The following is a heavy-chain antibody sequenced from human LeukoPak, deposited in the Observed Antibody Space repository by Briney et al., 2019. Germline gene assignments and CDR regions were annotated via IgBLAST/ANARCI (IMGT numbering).Heavy chain of an antibody. V-gene: IGHV3-30*04. CDR3: AGLDTALVLDYVDY. CDR1: GFTFSSYS. D-gene: IGHD5-18*01. J-gene: IGHJ4*02. Sequence: GRSLRLSCAASGFTFSSYSMHWVRQAPGKGLEWVAVISYDGSSKYYADSVKGRFTISRDNSMNTLYLQMNSLRPEDTAVYCCAGLDTALVLDYVDYWGLGTLVTVSS. CDR2: ISYDGSSK.